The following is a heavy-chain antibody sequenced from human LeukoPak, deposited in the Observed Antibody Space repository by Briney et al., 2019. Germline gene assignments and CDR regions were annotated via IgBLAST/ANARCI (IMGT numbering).Heavy chain of an antibody. V-gene: IGHV3-33*01. D-gene: IGHD3-22*01. CDR3: ARDAPGYDSSGFNWLDP. J-gene: IGHJ5*02. CDR2: IWYDGSNK. Sequence: GGSLRLSCAASGFTFSSYGMHWVRQAPGKGLEWVAVIWYDGSNKYYADSVKGRFTISRDNSKNTLYLQMNSLRAEDTAVYYCARDAPGYDSSGFNWLDPWGQGTLVTVSS. CDR1: GFTFSSYG.